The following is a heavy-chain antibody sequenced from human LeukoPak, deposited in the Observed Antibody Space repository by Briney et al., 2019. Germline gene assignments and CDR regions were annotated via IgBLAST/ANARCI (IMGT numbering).Heavy chain of an antibody. J-gene: IGHJ4*02. CDR2: IKSKTEGGTT. Sequence: PGGSLRLSCAASGFTFSNAWMSWVRQAPGKGLEWLGRIKSKTEGGTTDYAAPVKGRFTISRDDSKNTGYLQMNRLITEDTAVYYCTTDPTYWGQGTLVTVSS. CDR1: GFTFSNAW. CDR3: TTDPTY. V-gene: IGHV3-15*01.